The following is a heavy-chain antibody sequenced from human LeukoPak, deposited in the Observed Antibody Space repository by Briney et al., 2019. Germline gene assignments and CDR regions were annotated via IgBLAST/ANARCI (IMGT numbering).Heavy chain of an antibody. CDR3: TRMTTGHDY. V-gene: IGHV4-34*01. CDR1: GVSFDDYY. D-gene: IGHD4-17*01. CDR2: INHSGYT. J-gene: IGHJ4*02. Sequence: SETLSLTCAVSGVSFDDYYWAWVRQTPGKGLEWIGEINHSGYTNDNPSPKSRVTPSIDTSRKQFSLNMRSVTVADAGIYFCTRMTTGHDYWGQGTLVTVSS.